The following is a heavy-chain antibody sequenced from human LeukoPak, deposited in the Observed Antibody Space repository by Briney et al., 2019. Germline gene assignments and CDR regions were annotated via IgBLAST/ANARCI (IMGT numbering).Heavy chain of an antibody. CDR2: IYYSGST. J-gene: IGHJ4*02. D-gene: IGHD3-9*01. Sequence: SETLSLTCTVSGGSISSYYWSWIRQPPGKGLEWIGYIYYSGSTNYNPSLKSRVTISVDTSKNQFSLKLSSVTAADTAVYYCARGKPRYDYWGQGTLVTVSS. V-gene: IGHV4-59*01. CDR1: GGSISSYY. CDR3: ARGKPRYDY.